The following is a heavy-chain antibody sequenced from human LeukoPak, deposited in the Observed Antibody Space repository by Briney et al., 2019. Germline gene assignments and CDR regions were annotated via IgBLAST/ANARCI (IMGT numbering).Heavy chain of an antibody. D-gene: IGHD3-10*01. CDR3: ATLGAMVRAYYYYYYGMDV. Sequence: PGGSLRLSCAASGFTFSSYSMNWVRQAPGKGLEWVSYISSSSSTIYYADSVKGRFTISRDNAKNSLYLQMNSLRAEDTAVYYCATLGAMVRAYYYYYYGMDVWGQGTTVTVSS. J-gene: IGHJ6*02. CDR2: ISSSSSTI. V-gene: IGHV3-48*04. CDR1: GFTFSSYS.